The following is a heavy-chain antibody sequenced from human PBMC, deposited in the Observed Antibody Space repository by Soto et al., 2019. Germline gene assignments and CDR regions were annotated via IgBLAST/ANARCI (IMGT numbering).Heavy chain of an antibody. Sequence: ASVKVSCKASGYTFTAYYTHWVRQAPGQGLEWMGWINPITGGTNYAPNFQGRVTMTRDTSISTAYMELSSLRSDDTALYYCARNYYDSSDRDYLDYWGQGTLVTVSS. CDR2: INPITGGT. V-gene: IGHV1-2*02. J-gene: IGHJ4*02. CDR1: GYTFTAYY. CDR3: ARNYYDSSDRDYLDY. D-gene: IGHD3-22*01.